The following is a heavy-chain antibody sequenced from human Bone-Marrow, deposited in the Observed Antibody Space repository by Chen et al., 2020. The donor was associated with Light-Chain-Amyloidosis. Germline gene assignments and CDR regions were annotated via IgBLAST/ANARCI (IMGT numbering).Heavy chain of an antibody. Sequence: VQLVESGGGVVQPGRSLRLSCAASGFTFSSYAMHWVRQAPGKGLEWVSSISSSSSYIYYADSVKGRFTISRDNAKNSLYLQMNSLRAEDTAVYYCARDLVLGYYYYGMDVWGQGTTVTVSS. CDR2: ISSSSSYI. CDR3: ARDLVLGYYYYGMDV. CDR1: GFTFSSYA. D-gene: IGHD7-27*01. J-gene: IGHJ6*02. V-gene: IGHV3-21*01.